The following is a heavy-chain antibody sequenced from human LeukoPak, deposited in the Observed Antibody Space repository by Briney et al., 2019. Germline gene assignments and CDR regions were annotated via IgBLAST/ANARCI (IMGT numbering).Heavy chain of an antibody. CDR3: AKGNGWSYFDY. Sequence: GGSLRLSCAASGFTFSDHYIDWVRQAPGKGLEWVSYISSSGSTIYYADSVKGRFTISRDNARNSLYLQMNSLRVEDTALYYCAKGNGWSYFDYWGQGTLVTVSS. J-gene: IGHJ4*02. V-gene: IGHV3-11*01. D-gene: IGHD6-19*01. CDR2: ISSSGSTI. CDR1: GFTFSDHY.